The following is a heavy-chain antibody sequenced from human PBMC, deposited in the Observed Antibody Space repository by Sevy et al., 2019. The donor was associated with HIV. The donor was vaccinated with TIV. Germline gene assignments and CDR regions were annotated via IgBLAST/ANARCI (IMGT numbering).Heavy chain of an antibody. CDR1: GGSISSSNYY. CDR2: IYYSGSA. J-gene: IGHJ4*02. D-gene: IGHD3-3*01. Sequence: SETLSLTCTVSGGSISSSNYYWSWIRQPPGKGLEWIGTIYYSGSAYYTSSLKSRVTIFIDTSNNQFSLRLSSVTAADTAVYYCARRDYYGYSDSWGQGTLVTVSS. V-gene: IGHV4-39*01. CDR3: ARRDYYGYSDS.